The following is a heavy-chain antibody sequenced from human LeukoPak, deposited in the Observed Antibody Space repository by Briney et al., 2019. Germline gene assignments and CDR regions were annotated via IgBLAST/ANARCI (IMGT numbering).Heavy chain of an antibody. CDR3: AREQYCSSTSCYFIPARNGMDV. D-gene: IGHD2-2*01. Sequence: LRLSCAASGFTFSSYDLNWVRQHPGKGLEWIGYIYYSGSTYYNPSLKSRVTISVDTSKNQFSLKLSSVTAADTAVYYCAREQYCSSTSCYFIPARNGMDVWGQGTTVTVSS. CDR1: GFTFSSYDL. J-gene: IGHJ6*02. CDR2: IYYSGST. V-gene: IGHV4-31*02.